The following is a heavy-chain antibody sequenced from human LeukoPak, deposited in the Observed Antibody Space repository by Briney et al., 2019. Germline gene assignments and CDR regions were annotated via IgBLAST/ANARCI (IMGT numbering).Heavy chain of an antibody. Sequence: ASVKVSCKASGYTFTSYGISWVRQAPGQGLEWMGQINPNSGGTNYAQKFQGRVTMTRDTSISTAYMELSRLRSDDTAVYYCARVTSGTTGTRHNDYWGQGTLVTVSS. CDR1: GYTFTSYG. V-gene: IGHV1-2*06. D-gene: IGHD1-1*01. CDR2: INPNSGGT. CDR3: ARVTSGTTGTRHNDY. J-gene: IGHJ4*02.